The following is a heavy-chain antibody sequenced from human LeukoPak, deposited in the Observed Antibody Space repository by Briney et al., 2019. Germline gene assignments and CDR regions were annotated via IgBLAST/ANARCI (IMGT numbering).Heavy chain of an antibody. V-gene: IGHV3-23*01. CDR1: GFTFSSYA. CDR3: ARAERSGSLTQFDY. D-gene: IGHD1-26*01. J-gene: IGHJ4*02. Sequence: PGGSLRLSCAASGFTFSSYAMSWVRQAPGKGLEWVSAISGSGGSTYYADSVKGRFTISRDNSKDTLFLQMNSLRAEDTAVYYCARAERSGSLTQFDYWGQGTLVTVSS. CDR2: ISGSGGST.